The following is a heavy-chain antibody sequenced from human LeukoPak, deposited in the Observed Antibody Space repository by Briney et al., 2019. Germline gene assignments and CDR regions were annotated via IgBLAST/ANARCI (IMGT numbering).Heavy chain of an antibody. Sequence: GGTLRLSCAASGFTFNNYGMCWVRQAPGKGLEWVSTIIGSDGSTYYADSVKGRFTISRDNSKNTLYLQMNSLRAEDTAVYYCAKARSSGWYFDYWGQGTLVTVSS. CDR2: IIGSDGST. D-gene: IGHD6-19*01. CDR1: GFTFNNYG. CDR3: AKARSSGWYFDY. V-gene: IGHV3-23*01. J-gene: IGHJ4*02.